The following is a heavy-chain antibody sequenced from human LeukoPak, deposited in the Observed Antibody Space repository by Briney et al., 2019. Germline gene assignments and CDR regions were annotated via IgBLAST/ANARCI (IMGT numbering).Heavy chain of an antibody. CDR3: ARARVVVTATPSDY. CDR1: GYTFTNYY. V-gene: IGHV1-46*01. D-gene: IGHD2-21*02. CDR2: INPSGAGT. J-gene: IGHJ4*02. Sequence: ASVKVSCKASGYTFTNYYMHWVRQAPGQGLEWMGIINPSGAGTSYAQKFQGRVTMTRDTSTSTVYMELSSLRSEDTAVYYCARARVVVTATPSDYWGQGTLVTVSS.